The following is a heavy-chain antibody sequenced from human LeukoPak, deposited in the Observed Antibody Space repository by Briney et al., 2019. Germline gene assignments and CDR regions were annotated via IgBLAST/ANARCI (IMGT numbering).Heavy chain of an antibody. J-gene: IGHJ4*02. CDR1: GFTFSSYS. Sequence: GGSLRLSCAASGFTFSSYSMNWVRQAPRKGLEWVSSISSSSSYIYYADSVKGRFTISRDNAKNSLYLQMNSLRAEDTAVYYCARRGYSGSSYFEDWGQGTLVTVSS. D-gene: IGHD1-26*01. CDR2: ISSSSSYI. V-gene: IGHV3-21*01. CDR3: ARRGYSGSSYFED.